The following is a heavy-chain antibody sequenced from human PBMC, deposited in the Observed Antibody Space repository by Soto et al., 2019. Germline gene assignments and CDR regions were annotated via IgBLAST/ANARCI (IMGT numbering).Heavy chain of an antibody. CDR2: IYYSGST. V-gene: IGHV4-31*03. Sequence: SETLSLTCTVSGGSISSGGYYWSWIRQHPGKGLEWIGYIYYSGSTYYNPSLKSRVTISVDTSKNQFSLKLSSVTAADTAVYYCARDTEQLVEGVGWFDPWGQGTLVTVSS. CDR3: ARDTEQLVEGVGWFDP. J-gene: IGHJ5*02. D-gene: IGHD6-6*01. CDR1: GGSISSGGYY.